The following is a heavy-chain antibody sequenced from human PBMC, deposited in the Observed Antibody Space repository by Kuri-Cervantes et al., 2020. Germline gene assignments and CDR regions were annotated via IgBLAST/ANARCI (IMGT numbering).Heavy chain of an antibody. CDR2: IHSGGST. Sequence: GGSLRLSCAASGFTFSDYYMSWVRQAPGKGLEWVSVIHSGGSTYYGHSVKGRFTISRDNSKNTPYLQMNSLRAEDTAVYYCARESGGFYYFDYWGQGTLVTVSS. V-gene: IGHV3-53*01. CDR1: GFTFSDYY. D-gene: IGHD2/OR15-2a*01. J-gene: IGHJ4*02. CDR3: ARESGGFYYFDY.